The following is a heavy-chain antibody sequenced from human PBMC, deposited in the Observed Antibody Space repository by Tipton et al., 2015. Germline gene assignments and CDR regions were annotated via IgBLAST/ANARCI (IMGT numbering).Heavy chain of an antibody. D-gene: IGHD4-17*01. V-gene: IGHV4-34*01. J-gene: IGHJ4*02. Sequence: TLSLTCAVSGESFSKYYWSWIRQSPGKGLEWIGEINYSATTHYNPSLGSRVTISVDTSKNQFSLNLTSVTAADTAFYYCARGTYGGYIQSHWGQGTPVTVSS. CDR1: GESFSKYY. CDR3: ARGTYGGYIQSH. CDR2: INYSATT.